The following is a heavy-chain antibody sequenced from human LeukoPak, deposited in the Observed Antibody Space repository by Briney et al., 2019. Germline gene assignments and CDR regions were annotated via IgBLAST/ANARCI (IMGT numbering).Heavy chain of an antibody. CDR3: ARGPPSPSRLLDY. V-gene: IGHV4-34*01. CDR2: INHSGST. Sequence: SETLSLTCTVSGDSISSYYWSWIRQPPGKGLEWIGEINHSGSTNYNPSLKSRVTISVDTSKNQFSLKLSSVTAADTAVYYCARGPPSPSRLLDYWGQGTLVTVSS. CDR1: GDSISSYY. J-gene: IGHJ4*02. D-gene: IGHD3-22*01.